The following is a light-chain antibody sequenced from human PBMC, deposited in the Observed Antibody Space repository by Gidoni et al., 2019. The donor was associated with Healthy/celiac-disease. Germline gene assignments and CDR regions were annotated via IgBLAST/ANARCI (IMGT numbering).Light chain of an antibody. J-gene: IGKJ1*01. V-gene: IGKV3-20*01. CDR3: QQDGSSLRT. Sequence: EIVFTQSPGTLSLSPGERATLSCRASQSVSSSYLAWYQQKPGQAPRLLIYGASSRATGIPDRFSGSGSGTDFTLTISRLEPEDFAVYYCQQDGSSLRTFGQGTKVEIK. CDR2: GAS. CDR1: QSVSSSY.